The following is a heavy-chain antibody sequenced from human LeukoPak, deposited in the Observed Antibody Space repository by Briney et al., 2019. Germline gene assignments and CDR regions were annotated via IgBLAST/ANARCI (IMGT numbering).Heavy chain of an antibody. J-gene: IGHJ4*02. CDR1: GGSISSYY. CDR2: TYYSGST. Sequence: PSETLSLTCTVSGGSISSYYWSWIRQPPGKGLEWIGYTYYSGSTNYNPSLRNRVTISVDTSKNQFSLKLNSVTAADTAVYYCARGGDSITTVTNFDYWGQGTLVTVSS. CDR3: ARGGDSITTVTNFDY. D-gene: IGHD4-17*01. V-gene: IGHV4-59*01.